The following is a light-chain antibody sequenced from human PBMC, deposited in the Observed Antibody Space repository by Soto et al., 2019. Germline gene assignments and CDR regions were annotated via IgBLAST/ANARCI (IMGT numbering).Light chain of an antibody. Sequence: DIQMTQYPSTLSASVGDRVTITCRASQSISSWLAWYQQKPGKAPELLIFDASNLKSGVSSRFSGSGSGTEFTLTISRLQPDDVATYYCLQYSSHSWTFGQGGKVDIK. CDR2: DAS. J-gene: IGKJ1*01. CDR3: LQYSSHSWT. CDR1: QSISSW. V-gene: IGKV1-5*01.